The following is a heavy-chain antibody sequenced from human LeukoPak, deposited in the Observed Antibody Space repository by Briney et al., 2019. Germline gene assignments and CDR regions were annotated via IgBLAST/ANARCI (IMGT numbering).Heavy chain of an antibody. CDR2: IIPILGIA. V-gene: IGHV1-69*04. CDR3: ARDDAFDI. J-gene: IGHJ3*02. CDR1: GGTFSSYA. Sequence: RASVNVSCKASGGTFSSYAISWVRQAPGQGLEWMGRIIPILGIANYAQKFQGRVTITADKSTSTAYMELSSLRSEDTAVYYCARDDAFDIWGQGTMVTVSS.